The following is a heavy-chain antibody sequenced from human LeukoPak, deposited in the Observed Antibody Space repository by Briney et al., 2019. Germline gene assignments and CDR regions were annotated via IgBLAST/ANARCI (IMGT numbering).Heavy chain of an antibody. Sequence: GGSLRLSCAASGFTFSSYSMNWVCQAPGKGLEWVSSISSSSSYIYYADSVKGRFTISRDNAKNSLYLQMNSLRAEDTAVYYCARSPVAGKDYWGQGTLVTVSS. D-gene: IGHD6-19*01. V-gene: IGHV3-21*01. CDR2: ISSSSSYI. J-gene: IGHJ4*02. CDR3: ARSPVAGKDY. CDR1: GFTFSSYS.